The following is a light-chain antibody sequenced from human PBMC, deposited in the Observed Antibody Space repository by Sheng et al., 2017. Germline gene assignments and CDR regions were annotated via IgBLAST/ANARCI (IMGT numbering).Light chain of an antibody. Sequence: QSVLTQPPSVSGAPGQRVTISCTGSSSNIGAGYDVHWYQHLPGTAPKLLMYRNNKRPSGVPDRFSGSKSGTSASLAISGLRSEDEADYYCAAWDDSLSGRVFGGGTKLTVL. CDR3: AAWDDSLSGRV. J-gene: IGLJ3*02. V-gene: IGLV1-47*01. CDR1: SSNIGAGYD. CDR2: RNN.